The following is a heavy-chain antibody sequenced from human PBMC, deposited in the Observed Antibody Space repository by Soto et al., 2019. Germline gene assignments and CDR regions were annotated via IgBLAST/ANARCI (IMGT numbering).Heavy chain of an antibody. Sequence: SETLSLTCTVSGGSISSYYWSWIRQPPGKGLEWIGYIYYSGSTNYNPSLKSRVTISVDTSKNQFSLKLSSVTAADTAVYYCARVGGISYYYGSGNDGMEVWGRGTTVTVSS. V-gene: IGHV4-59*01. CDR3: ARVGGISYYYGSGNDGMEV. CDR1: GGSISSYY. J-gene: IGHJ6*02. D-gene: IGHD3-10*01. CDR2: IYYSGST.